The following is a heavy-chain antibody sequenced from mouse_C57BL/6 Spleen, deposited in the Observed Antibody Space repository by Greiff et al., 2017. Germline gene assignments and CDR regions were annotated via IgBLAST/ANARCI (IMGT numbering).Heavy chain of an antibody. D-gene: IGHD1-1*01. CDR2: INPNNGGT. V-gene: IGHV1-22*01. CDR3: ARYDYYGSSYPDY. J-gene: IGHJ2*01. Sequence: VQLKESGPELVKPGASVKMSCKASGYTFTDYNMHWVKQSHGKSLEWIGYINPNNGGTSYNQKFKGKATLTVNKSSSTAYMELRSLTSEDSAVYYCARYDYYGSSYPDYWGQGTTLTVSS. CDR1: GYTFTDYN.